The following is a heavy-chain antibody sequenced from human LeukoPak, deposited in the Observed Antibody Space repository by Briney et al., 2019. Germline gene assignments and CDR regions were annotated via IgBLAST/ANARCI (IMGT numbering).Heavy chain of an antibody. CDR1: GDTFSSYT. CDR2: SSYDGTNN. Sequence: ERSLRLSCAASGDTFSSYTMSWVRQAPGKGLEWVAISSYDGTNNYYADSVKGRFTISRDNSRNTLYLQLNSLRAEDTALYFCARVISTGTGGRGYFDNWGQGTLVTVSS. V-gene: IGHV3-30-3*01. D-gene: IGHD2-8*02. J-gene: IGHJ4*02. CDR3: ARVISTGTGGRGYFDN.